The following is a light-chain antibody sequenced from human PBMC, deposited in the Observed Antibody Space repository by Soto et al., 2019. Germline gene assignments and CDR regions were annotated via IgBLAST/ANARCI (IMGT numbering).Light chain of an antibody. V-gene: IGKV3-15*01. CDR1: QSVSSN. Sequence: EIVMTPSPATPSLSPGGKATPSCRALQSVSSNLAWYQQKPGQAPRLLIYGASTRATGIPARFSGSGSGTEFTLTISSLQSEDFAVYYCQQYNNWPPWTFGQGTKVDIK. CDR3: QQYNNWPPWT. J-gene: IGKJ1*01. CDR2: GAS.